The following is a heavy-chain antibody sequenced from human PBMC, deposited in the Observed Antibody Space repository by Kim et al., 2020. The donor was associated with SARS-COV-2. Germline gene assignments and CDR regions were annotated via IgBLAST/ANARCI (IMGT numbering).Heavy chain of an antibody. CDR1: GFTFSSYA. D-gene: IGHD2-21*01. CDR2: ISSNGGST. CDR3: ARGKECGGDCSPYYYYMDV. V-gene: IGHV3-64*02. Sequence: GGSLRLSCAASGFTFSSYAMHWVRQAPGKGLEYVSAISSNGGSTYYADSVKGRFTISRDNSKNTLYLQMGSLRAEDMAVYYCARGKECGGDCSPYYYYMDVWGKGTTVTVSS. J-gene: IGHJ6*03.